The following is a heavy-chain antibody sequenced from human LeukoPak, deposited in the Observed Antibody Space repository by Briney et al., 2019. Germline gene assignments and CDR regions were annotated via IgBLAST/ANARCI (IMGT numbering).Heavy chain of an antibody. CDR3: AKGGKWDVTPFDY. CDR1: GFTFISYS. D-gene: IGHD1-26*01. V-gene: IGHV3-23*01. Sequence: GGSLRLSCAAFGFTFISYSMNWVRQAPGKGLEWVSTISGGGGSTYYADSVKGRFTISRDNSKNTLYLQVNSLRAEDTAVYYCAKGGKWDVTPFDYWGQGTLVTVSS. J-gene: IGHJ4*02. CDR2: ISGGGGST.